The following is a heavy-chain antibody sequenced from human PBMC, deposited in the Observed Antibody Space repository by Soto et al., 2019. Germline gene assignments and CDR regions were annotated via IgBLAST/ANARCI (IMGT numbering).Heavy chain of an antibody. Sequence: PSETLSLTCAVHGGSFSGFYWDWIRQPPGKGLEWIGEVNHGGTSNYNPSLKSRAIISVDTSKNQFSLKLSSVTAADTAVYYCARISAHSSGWYYLDYWGQGSLVTVSS. CDR2: VNHGGTS. V-gene: IGHV4-34*01. CDR3: ARISAHSSGWYYLDY. D-gene: IGHD6-19*01. J-gene: IGHJ4*02. CDR1: GGSFSGFY.